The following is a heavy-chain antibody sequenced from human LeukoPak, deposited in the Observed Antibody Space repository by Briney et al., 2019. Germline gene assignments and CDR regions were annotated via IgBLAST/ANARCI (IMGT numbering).Heavy chain of an antibody. V-gene: IGHV3-30*18. CDR1: GFIFNSYD. D-gene: IGHD3-22*01. J-gene: IGHJ4*02. Sequence: PGGSLRLSCAASGFIFNSYDIHWVRQAPGKGLEWVAVISYDGSNEYYADSLKGRFTIPRDNSKNTVYLQMNSLRAEDTAVYHCAKEGHYYESRAWDFDHWGQGTLVTVSS. CDR3: AKEGHYYESRAWDFDH. CDR2: ISYDGSNE.